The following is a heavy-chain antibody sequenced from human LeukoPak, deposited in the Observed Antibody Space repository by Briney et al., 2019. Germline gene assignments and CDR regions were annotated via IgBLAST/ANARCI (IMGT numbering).Heavy chain of an antibody. V-gene: IGHV3-21*01. J-gene: IGHJ3*02. Sequence: GGSLRLSCAASGFTFSSYSMNWVRQAPGKGLECVSSISSSSSYIYYADSVKGRFTISRDNAKNSLYLQMNSLRAEDTAVYYCARDLYTLPEYSSGWFGAFDIWGQGTMVTVPS. CDR2: ISSSSSYI. D-gene: IGHD6-19*01. CDR1: GFTFSSYS. CDR3: ARDLYTLPEYSSGWFGAFDI.